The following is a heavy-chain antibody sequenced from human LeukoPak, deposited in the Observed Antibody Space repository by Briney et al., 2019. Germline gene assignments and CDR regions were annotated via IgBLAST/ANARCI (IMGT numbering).Heavy chain of an antibody. CDR2: ITGDCNYI. J-gene: IGHJ4*02. Sequence: GGPLRLSCAASGFTLSNYWMHWVRQAPGEGLVWVSSITGDCNYIHYADSVKGRFTISRDNAKNSLYLQLSSLRGEDTAVYYCVRERNYYYFDLWGQGTLVTVSS. D-gene: IGHD5-24*01. V-gene: IGHV3-21*01. CDR1: GFTLSNYW. CDR3: VRERNYYYFDL.